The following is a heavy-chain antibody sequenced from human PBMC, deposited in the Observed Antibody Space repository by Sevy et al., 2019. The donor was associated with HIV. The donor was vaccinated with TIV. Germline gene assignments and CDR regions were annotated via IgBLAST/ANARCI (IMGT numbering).Heavy chain of an antibody. CDR2: IRFDGNSK. Sequence: GGSLRLSCAASGFTFSTYGMHWVRQAPGKGLEWVAFIRFDGNSKYYADSVKGRFTISIDNSKNSIDLQLNSLTAEDTALYYCARADCGGDCYLVFDYRGQGTLVTVSS. V-gene: IGHV3-30*02. CDR1: GFTFSTYG. J-gene: IGHJ4*02. D-gene: IGHD2-21*01. CDR3: ARADCGGDCYLVFDY.